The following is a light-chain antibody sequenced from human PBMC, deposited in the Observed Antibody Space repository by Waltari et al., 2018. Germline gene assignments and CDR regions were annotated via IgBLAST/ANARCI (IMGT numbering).Light chain of an antibody. V-gene: IGKV3-20*01. CDR3: QHYVRLPAT. CDR2: GAS. CDR1: QSFSRA. J-gene: IGKJ1*01. Sequence: EIVLTQSPDSLSSSPGERVTLSCRARQSFSRALAWYQQKPGQAPRLLIFGASNRATGIPDRFSGSGSETDFSLTISRLEPEDFAVYYCQHYVRLPATFGRGTKVEIK.